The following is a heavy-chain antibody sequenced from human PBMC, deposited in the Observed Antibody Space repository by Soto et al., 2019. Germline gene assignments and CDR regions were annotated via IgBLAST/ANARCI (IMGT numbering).Heavy chain of an antibody. V-gene: IGHV4-31*03. D-gene: IGHD6-25*01. CDR2: ISSSGSP. Sequence: QVKLQESGPGLVKPSQTLSLTCTVSGDSMSSGGYFWVWIRQHPGKGLEWIGQISSSGSPNPNPSLRGRFSVSVDTSNNQFSLKLTSVTVADTAVYYCARGGGYTASGGSSGFWFDPWGQGTLVTVSS. J-gene: IGHJ5*02. CDR1: GDSMSSGGYF. CDR3: ARGGGYTASGGSSGFWFDP.